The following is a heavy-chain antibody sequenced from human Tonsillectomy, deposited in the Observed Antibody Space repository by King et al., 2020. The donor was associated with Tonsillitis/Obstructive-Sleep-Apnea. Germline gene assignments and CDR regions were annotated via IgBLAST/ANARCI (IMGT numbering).Heavy chain of an antibody. CDR1: GFSLSTSGVG. CDR2: IYWDDDT. J-gene: IGHJ5*02. Sequence: TLKESGPTLVKPTQTLTLTCTFSGFSLSTSGVGVGWIRQPPGKALELLSLIYWDDDTRYSPSLKSRLTITKATAKNQVVLTMPNMDPVETATYYWAHSHLNYDFWSAYYIGCFDPWGQGTLVTVSS. D-gene: IGHD3-3*01. CDR3: AHSHLNYDFWSAYYIGCFDP. V-gene: IGHV2-5*02.